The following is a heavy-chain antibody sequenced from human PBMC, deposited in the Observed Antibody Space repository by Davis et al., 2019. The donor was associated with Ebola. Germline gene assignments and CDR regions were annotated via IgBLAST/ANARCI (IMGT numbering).Heavy chain of an antibody. V-gene: IGHV3-20*01. CDR2: INWNGGST. Sequence: PGGSLRLSCAASGFTFDDYGMSWVRQAPGKGLGWVSGINWNGGSTGYADSVKGRFTISRDNAKNSLYLQMNSLRSEDTALYHCARYSNYEGDYYYYYGMDVWGQGTTVTVSS. J-gene: IGHJ6*02. D-gene: IGHD4-11*01. CDR1: GFTFDDYG. CDR3: ARYSNYEGDYYYYYGMDV.